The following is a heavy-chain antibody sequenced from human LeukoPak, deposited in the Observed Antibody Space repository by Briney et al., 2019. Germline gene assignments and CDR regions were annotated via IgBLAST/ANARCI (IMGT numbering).Heavy chain of an antibody. CDR2: IFNAGST. V-gene: IGHV4-39*01. D-gene: IGHD3-22*01. CDR3: ARNMTIILVAERIDTVDI. Sequence: SETLSLTCTVSGASISSNTYYWAWIRQTPGKGLEWIGSIFNAGSTFYNPSLTSRVTMSVDTSKNQFSLKLNSVTAADTAMYYCARNMTIILVAERIDTVDIWGQGTMVTVSS. CDR1: GASISSNTYY. J-gene: IGHJ3*02.